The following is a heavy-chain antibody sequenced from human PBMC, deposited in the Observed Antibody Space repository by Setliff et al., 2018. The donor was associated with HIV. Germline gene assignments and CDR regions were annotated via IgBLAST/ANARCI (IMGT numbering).Heavy chain of an antibody. CDR1: GFTFDDYA. CDR2: INWNSVSR. Sequence: GGSLRLSCEASGFTFDDYAMHWGRQAPGKGLEWVAGINWNSVSRAYADSVQGRFTISRDNAKNLVYLEMNSLRPEDTALYFCAKDYEDGHNWGAFDIWGQGIMVTVSS. D-gene: IGHD1-1*01. V-gene: IGHV3-9*01. J-gene: IGHJ3*02. CDR3: AKDYEDGHNWGAFDI.